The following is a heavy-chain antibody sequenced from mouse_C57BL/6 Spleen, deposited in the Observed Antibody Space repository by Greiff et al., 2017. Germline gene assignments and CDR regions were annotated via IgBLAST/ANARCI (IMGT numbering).Heavy chain of an antibody. D-gene: IGHD2-3*01. V-gene: IGHV5-6*01. CDR2: ISSGGSYT. CDR1: GFTFSSYG. Sequence: EVQVVESGGDLVKPGGSLKLSCAASGFTFSSYGMSWVRQTPDKRLEWVATISSGGSYTYYPDSVKGRFTIYRDNAKNTLYLQMSSLKSEDTAMYYCARPDDGYFFDYWGQGTTLTVSS. J-gene: IGHJ2*01. CDR3: ARPDDGYFFDY.